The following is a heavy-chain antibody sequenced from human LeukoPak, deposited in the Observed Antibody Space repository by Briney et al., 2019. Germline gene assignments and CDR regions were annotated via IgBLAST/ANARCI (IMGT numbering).Heavy chain of an antibody. CDR1: GGSISSSNW. V-gene: IGHV4-4*02. J-gene: IGHJ2*01. Sequence: SETLSLTCTVSGGSISSSNWWSWVRQPPGKGLEWIGEIYHSGSINYNPSLKSRVTISVDKSKNQFSLKLSSVTAADTAVYYCARDAPAGWYFDLWGRGTLVTVSS. CDR3: ARDAPAGWYFDL. CDR2: IYHSGSI.